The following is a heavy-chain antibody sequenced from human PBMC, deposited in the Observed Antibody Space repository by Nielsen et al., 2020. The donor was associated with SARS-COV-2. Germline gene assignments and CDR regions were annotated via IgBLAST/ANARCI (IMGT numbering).Heavy chain of an antibody. J-gene: IGHJ4*02. CDR3: ARVMGGSSWYTAHLFDN. CDR2: TYYNGNT. D-gene: IGHD6-13*01. V-gene: IGHV4-30-4*08. Sequence: SETLSLTCTVSGVSTSNGDYFWTWLRQPPGRGLDWIGHTYYNGNTWYNSSLRIRATISLDRSRNQFTLGLTSMTAADTAMYYCARVMGGSSWYTAHLFDNWGQGSLVTVSS. CDR1: GVSTSNGDYF.